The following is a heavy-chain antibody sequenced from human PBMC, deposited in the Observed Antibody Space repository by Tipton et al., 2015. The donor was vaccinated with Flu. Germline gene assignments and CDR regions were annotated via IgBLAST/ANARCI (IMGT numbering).Heavy chain of an antibody. J-gene: IGHJ4*02. Sequence: TLSLTCAVYGGSFSGYYWNYIRQPPGRGLEWIGEINHSGIISYNPSLKSRVTMSVDTSKNQFSLKLSSVTAADTAVYYCARGSGSGTDVTFYFWGQGTLVTVSS. CDR3: ARGSGSGTDVTFYF. D-gene: IGHD3-10*01. CDR2: INHSGII. V-gene: IGHV4-34*01. CDR1: GGSFSGYY.